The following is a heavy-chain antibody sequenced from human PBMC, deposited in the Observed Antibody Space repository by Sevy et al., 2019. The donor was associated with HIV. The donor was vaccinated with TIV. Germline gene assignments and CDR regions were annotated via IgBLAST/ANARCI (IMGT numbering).Heavy chain of an antibody. J-gene: IGHJ6*02. D-gene: IGHD6-13*01. V-gene: IGHV3-30*18. Sequence: GGSLRLSCVAAGFSFSRHGMHWARQAPGKGLEWVAVISNDGSDKEYADSVKGRFTISRDNSKDMLYLQMNSLRLEDTAVYYCANSRGKYDGSSWLYYHYAVDVWGQGTTVTVSS. CDR1: GFSFSRHG. CDR3: ANSRGKYDGSSWLYYHYAVDV. CDR2: ISNDGSDK.